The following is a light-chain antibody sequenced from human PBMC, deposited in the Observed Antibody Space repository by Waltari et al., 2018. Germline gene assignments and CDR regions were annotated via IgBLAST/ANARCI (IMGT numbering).Light chain of an antibody. CDR3: CSYAGSFTLL. J-gene: IGLJ2*01. Sequence: QSALTQPRSVSGSPGQSVTISCTGTSSNVGGYNYVSWYQQHPGKAPKPMIYDIPQRPPGVLDRFSGSKSGNTASLTISGLQADDEADYYCCSYAGSFTLLFGGGTRVTVL. CDR1: SSNVGGYNY. V-gene: IGLV2-11*01. CDR2: DIP.